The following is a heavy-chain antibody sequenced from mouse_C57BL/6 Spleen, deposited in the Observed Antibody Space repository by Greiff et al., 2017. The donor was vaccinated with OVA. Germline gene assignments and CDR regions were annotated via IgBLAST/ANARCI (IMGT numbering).Heavy chain of an antibody. CDR3: ARAPSYYGPIYWYFDV. J-gene: IGHJ1*03. Sequence: DVHLVESEGGLVQPGSSMKLSCTASGFTFSDYYMAWVRQVPEKGLEWVANINYDGSSTYYLDSLKSRFIISRDNAKNILYLQMSSLKSEDTATYYCARAPSYYGPIYWYFDVWGTGTTVTVSS. D-gene: IGHD1-1*01. V-gene: IGHV5-16*01. CDR2: INYDGSST. CDR1: GFTFSDYY.